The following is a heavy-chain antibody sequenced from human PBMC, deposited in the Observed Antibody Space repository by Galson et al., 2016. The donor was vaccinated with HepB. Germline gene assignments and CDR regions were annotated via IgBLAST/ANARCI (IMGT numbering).Heavy chain of an antibody. CDR3: ARVPIAGAGTLNWFDP. J-gene: IGHJ5*02. CDR2: IYYSGLN. V-gene: IGHV4-39*07. CDR1: GASISSSFSYY. D-gene: IGHD6-13*01. Sequence: SETLSLTCTVSGASISSSFSYYWGWIRQPPGKGLGWIGSIYYSGLNYYNPSLESRVTMSVDTAKNQFSLKLNSMTAADTAVYYCARVPIAGAGTLNWFDPWGQGTLVTVSS.